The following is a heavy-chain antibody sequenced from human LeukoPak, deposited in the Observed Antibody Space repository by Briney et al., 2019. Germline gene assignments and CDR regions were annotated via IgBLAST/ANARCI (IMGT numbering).Heavy chain of an antibody. J-gene: IGHJ4*02. CDR1: GFTFSSYW. Sequence: GGSLRLSCAASGFTFSSYWMSWVRQAPGKGLEWVANIKQDGSEKYYVDSVKGRFTISRDNSKNTLYLQMNSLRAEDTAVYYCARDRSMIVVVITTADYWGQGTLVTVSS. D-gene: IGHD3-22*01. CDR3: ARDRSMIVVVITTADY. CDR2: IKQDGSEK. V-gene: IGHV3-7*01.